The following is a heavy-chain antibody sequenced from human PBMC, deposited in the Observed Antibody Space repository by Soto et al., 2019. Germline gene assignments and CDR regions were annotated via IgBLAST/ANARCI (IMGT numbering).Heavy chain of an antibody. CDR1: GGTFSNYA. D-gene: IGHD2-21*02. V-gene: IGHV1-69*01. CDR2: VIPIFGTS. Sequence: VQLVQSGAEVKKPGSSVKVSCKASGGTFSNYALSWVRQAPGQGLEWMGGVIPIFGTSNYAQKFQGRVTITADESTSTAYMELSSLRSEDTAVYYCASAVVTPHYYYGMDVWGQGTTVTVSS. J-gene: IGHJ6*02. CDR3: ASAVVTPHYYYGMDV.